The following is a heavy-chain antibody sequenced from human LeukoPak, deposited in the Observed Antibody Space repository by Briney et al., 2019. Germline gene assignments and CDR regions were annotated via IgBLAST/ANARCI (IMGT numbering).Heavy chain of an antibody. CDR3: ARVPPTLTEFDY. CDR1: GGSFSGYY. V-gene: IGHV4-34*01. Sequence: SETLSLTCAVYGGSFSGYYWSWIRQPPGKGLEWIGEIDHSGSTNYNPSLESRVTISVDTSKNQFSLKLSSVTAADTAVYYCARVPPTLTEFDYWGQGPWSPSPQ. J-gene: IGHJ4*02. CDR2: IDHSGST.